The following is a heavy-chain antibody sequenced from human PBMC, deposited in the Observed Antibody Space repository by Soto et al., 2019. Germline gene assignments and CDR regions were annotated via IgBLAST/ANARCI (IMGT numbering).Heavy chain of an antibody. CDR1: GGSFSGYY. V-gene: IGHV4-34*01. Sequence: PSETLSLTCAVYGGSFSGYYWSWIRQPPGKGLEWIGEINHSGSTNYNPSLKSRVTISVDTSKNQFSLKLSSVTAADTAVYYRASSSLYGMDVWGQGTTVTV. J-gene: IGHJ6*02. CDR2: INHSGST. CDR3: ASSSLYGMDV.